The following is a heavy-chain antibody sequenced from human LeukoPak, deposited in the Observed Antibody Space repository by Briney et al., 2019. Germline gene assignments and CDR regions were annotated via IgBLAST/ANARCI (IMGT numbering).Heavy chain of an antibody. CDR2: IYYSGST. J-gene: IGHJ4*02. CDR3: ARESRRSYCNEY. D-gene: IGHD3-10*01. Sequence: SETLSLTCTVSGGSISSSSYYWGWIRQPPGKGLEWIGSIYYSGSTYYNPSLKSRVTISVDTSKNQFSLKLSSVTAADTAVYYCARESRRSYCNEYWGQGTLVTVSS. V-gene: IGHV4-39*07. CDR1: GGSISSSSYY.